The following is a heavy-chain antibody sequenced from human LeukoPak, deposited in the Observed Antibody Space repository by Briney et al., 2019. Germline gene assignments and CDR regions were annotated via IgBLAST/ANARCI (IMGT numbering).Heavy chain of an antibody. Sequence: GGSLRLSCAASGSTFDDYAMHWVRQAPGKGLERVSLISWAGGSTYYADSVKGRFTISRDNSKNSLYLQMNSLRAEDTALYYCVKDIKRYNWNDGGFDYWGQGTLVTVSS. J-gene: IGHJ4*02. CDR2: ISWAGGST. V-gene: IGHV3-43D*04. CDR1: GSTFDDYA. D-gene: IGHD1-1*01. CDR3: VKDIKRYNWNDGGFDY.